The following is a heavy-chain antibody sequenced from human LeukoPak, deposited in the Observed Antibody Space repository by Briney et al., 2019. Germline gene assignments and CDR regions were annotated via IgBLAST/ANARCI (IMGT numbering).Heavy chain of an antibody. CDR3: ARVPDYYDSSGY. J-gene: IGHJ4*02. Sequence: GGSLRLSCTASGFTFSRYWMHWVRQAPGKGLVWVSRINSDGSSRTYADSVKGRFTISRDNVKNTLYLQMNSPRVEDTAVYYCARVPDYYDSSGYWGQGTLVTVSS. CDR1: GFTFSRYW. V-gene: IGHV3-74*01. D-gene: IGHD3-22*01. CDR2: INSDGSSR.